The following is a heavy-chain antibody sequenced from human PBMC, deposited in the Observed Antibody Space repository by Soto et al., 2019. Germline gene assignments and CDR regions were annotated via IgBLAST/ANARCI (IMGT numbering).Heavy chain of an antibody. CDR3: ASIRSTYSSSWYGFDY. D-gene: IGHD6-13*01. J-gene: IGHJ4*02. CDR2: INPSGGST. CDR1: GYTFTSYG. V-gene: IGHV1-46*03. Sequence: ASVKVSCKASGYTFTSYGISWVRQAPGQGLEWMGIINPSGGSTSYAQKFQGRVTMTRDTSTSTVYMELSSLRSEDTAVYYCASIRSTYSSSWYGFDYWGQGTLVTVSS.